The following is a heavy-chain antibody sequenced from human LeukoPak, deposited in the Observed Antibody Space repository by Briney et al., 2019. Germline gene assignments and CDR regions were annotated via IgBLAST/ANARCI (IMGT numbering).Heavy chain of an antibody. CDR3: VRNDGDNAFDI. J-gene: IGHJ3*02. D-gene: IGHD4-17*01. CDR2: ISSGSTNI. Sequence: QPGGSLRLSCAASRFIFSTYSMNWVRQAPGRGLEWVSCISSGSTNIYYKDSVKGRFIVSRDNAKNSLYLHMASLRAEDTAVYYCVRNDGDNAFDIWGQGTMVIVSS. V-gene: IGHV3-48*01. CDR1: RFIFSTYS.